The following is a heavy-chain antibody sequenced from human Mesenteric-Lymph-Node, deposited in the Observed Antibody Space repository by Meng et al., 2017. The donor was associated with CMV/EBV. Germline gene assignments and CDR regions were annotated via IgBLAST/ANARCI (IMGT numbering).Heavy chain of an antibody. CDR2: VRYDGSNK. D-gene: IGHD1-26*01. CDR1: AFSFSNYG. CDR3: AKGGSGSYPTYGMDV. J-gene: IGHJ6*02. V-gene: IGHV3-30*02. Sequence: GESLKISCAASAFSFSNYGMHWVRQAPGKGLEWVAFVRYDGSNKYYTDSVKGRFAISRDNSKNTLYLQINSLRAEDTAVYYCAKGGSGSYPTYGMDVWGQGTTVTVSS.